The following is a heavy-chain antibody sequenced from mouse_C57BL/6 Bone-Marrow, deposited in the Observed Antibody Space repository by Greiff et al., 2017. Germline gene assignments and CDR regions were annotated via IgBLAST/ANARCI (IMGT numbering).Heavy chain of an antibody. V-gene: IGHV5-6*01. Sequence: EVKLVESGGDLVKPGGSLKLSCAASGFTFSSYGMSWVRQTPDKRLEWVATISSGGSYTYYPDSVKGRFTISRDNAKNTLYLQMSSLKSEDTAMYYCARPMDYWGKGTSVTVSS. J-gene: IGHJ4*01. CDR1: GFTFSSYG. CDR2: ISSGGSYT. CDR3: ARPMDY.